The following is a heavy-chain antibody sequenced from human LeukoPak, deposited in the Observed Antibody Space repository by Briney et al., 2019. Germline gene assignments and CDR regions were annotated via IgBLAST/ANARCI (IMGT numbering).Heavy chain of an antibody. V-gene: IGHV4-39*01. Sequence: SETLSLTCSVSGGSMSSPSFYWAWIRQPPGKGLEWIGNIYYSGSTYYNPSLQSRVTISVDTSKNQFSLKLTSVTAADKAVYYCASMSRGVILGPNYYSYYMDVWGKGATVIASS. J-gene: IGHJ6*03. CDR1: GGSMSSPSFY. D-gene: IGHD3-10*01. CDR2: IYYSGST. CDR3: ASMSRGVILGPNYYSYYMDV.